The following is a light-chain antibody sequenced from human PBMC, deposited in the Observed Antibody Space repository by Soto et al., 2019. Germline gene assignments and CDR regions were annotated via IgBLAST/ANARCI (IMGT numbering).Light chain of an antibody. CDR2: GAS. CDR3: HQYAGSPRT. CDR1: QSVAGSY. V-gene: IGKV3-20*01. J-gene: IGKJ1*01. Sequence: EIVLTQSPGTLSLSPGEKATLSCRASQSVAGSYLAWYQQKPGQAPRLLIYGASGRATGIPDRFGGGGSGTDFTLTISRLEPEDIALYYCHQYAGSPRTFGQGTKVEI.